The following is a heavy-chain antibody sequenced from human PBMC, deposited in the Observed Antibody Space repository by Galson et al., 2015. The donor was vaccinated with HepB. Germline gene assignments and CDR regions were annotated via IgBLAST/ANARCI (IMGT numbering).Heavy chain of an antibody. D-gene: IGHD3-3*01. J-gene: IGHJ4*02. CDR2: IKEDGSEK. CDR1: GFTFSTYW. V-gene: IGHV3-7*01. CDR3: ARALVEGYTFWSGYYGDLDF. Sequence: SLRLSCAASGFTFSTYWMSWLRQAPGKGLEWVANIKEDGSEKYYVDSVKGRFTISRDNAKNSLYLQMNSLRAEDTAVYYCARALVEGYTFWSGYYGDLDFWGQGGLVTVSA.